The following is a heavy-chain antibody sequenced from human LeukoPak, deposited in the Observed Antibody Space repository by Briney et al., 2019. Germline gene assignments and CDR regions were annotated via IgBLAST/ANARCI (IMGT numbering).Heavy chain of an antibody. CDR2: INASNGNT. D-gene: IGHD3-10*01. CDR3: ARDEQITMVRGVIPSSGMDV. J-gene: IGHJ6*02. V-gene: IGHV1-3*01. CDR1: GYTFTSYA. Sequence: ASVKVSCKASGYTFTSYAMHWVRQAPGQRLEWMGWINASNGNTKYSQKFQGRVTITRDTSASTAYMELSSLRSEDTAVYYCARDEQITMVRGVIPSSGMDVWGQGTTVTVSS.